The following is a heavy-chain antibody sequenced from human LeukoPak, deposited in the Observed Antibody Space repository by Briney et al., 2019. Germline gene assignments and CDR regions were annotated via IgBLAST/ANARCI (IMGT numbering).Heavy chain of an antibody. CDR3: AKDLEAAAGTRFYFDY. CDR2: ISGSGGST. V-gene: IGHV3-23*01. D-gene: IGHD6-13*01. J-gene: IGHJ4*02. CDR1: GFTFSCYG. Sequence: GGTLRLSCAASGFTFSCYGMSWVRQAPGKGLEWVSAISGSGGSTYYADSVKGRFTISRDNSKNTLYLQMNSLRAEDTAVYYCAKDLEAAAGTRFYFDYWGQGTLVTVSS.